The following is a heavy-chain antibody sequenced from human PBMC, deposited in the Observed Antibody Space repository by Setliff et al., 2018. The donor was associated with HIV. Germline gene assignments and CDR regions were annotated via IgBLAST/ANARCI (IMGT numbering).Heavy chain of an antibody. V-gene: IGHV3-23*01. CDR2: ISDGGGST. D-gene: IGHD6-6*01. J-gene: IGHJ4*02. CDR1: GFTFSPYW. CDR3: AKEPKLGGIAAPFDY. Sequence: GGSLRLSCAASGFTFSPYWMHWVRQAPGKGLVWVSAISDGGGSTYYAVSVKGRFTISRDNSKNTLYLQMNSLRVEDTAVYYCAKEPKLGGIAAPFDYWGQGTLVTVSS.